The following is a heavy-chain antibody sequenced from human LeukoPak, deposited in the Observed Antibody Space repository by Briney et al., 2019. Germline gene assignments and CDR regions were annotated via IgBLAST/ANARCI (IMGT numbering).Heavy chain of an antibody. CDR2: IKQDGSER. V-gene: IGHV3-7*01. J-gene: IGHJ4*02. CDR1: GFTFTTFW. Sequence: GGSLRLSCAASGFTFTTFWMSWVRQAPGKGLEWVANIKQDGSERYYVDSVKGRFTISRDNAKNSLYLQMSSLRAEDTAVYYCAKIDAYWGQGTLVTVSS. CDR3: AKIDAY.